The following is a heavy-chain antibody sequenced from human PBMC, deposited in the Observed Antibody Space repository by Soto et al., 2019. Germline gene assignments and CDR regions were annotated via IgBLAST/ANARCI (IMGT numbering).Heavy chain of an antibody. CDR3: AREIGAGIWGSYLDY. Sequence: HPGGSLRLSCAASGFTFSSYGMHWVRQAPGKGLEWVAVIWYDGSNKYYADSVKGRFTISRDNSKNTLYLQMNSLRAEDTAVYYCAREIGAGIWGSYLDYWGQGTLVTVSS. J-gene: IGHJ4*02. D-gene: IGHD3-16*02. CDR2: IWYDGSNK. CDR1: GFTFSSYG. V-gene: IGHV3-33*01.